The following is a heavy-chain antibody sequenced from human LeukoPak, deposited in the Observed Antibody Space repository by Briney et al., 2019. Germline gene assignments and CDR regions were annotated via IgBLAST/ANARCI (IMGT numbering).Heavy chain of an antibody. CDR3: ARDFYYYDSSGYGGYYYYGMDV. Sequence: PGGSLRLSCAASGFTFSSYDMNWVRQAPGKGLEWVSYISSSASTLYYADSVKGRFTISRDNAKNSLYLQMNSLRAEDTAVYYCARDFYYYDSSGYGGYYYYGMDVWGQGTTVTVSS. J-gene: IGHJ6*02. CDR1: GFTFSSYD. CDR2: ISSSASTL. V-gene: IGHV3-48*03. D-gene: IGHD3-22*01.